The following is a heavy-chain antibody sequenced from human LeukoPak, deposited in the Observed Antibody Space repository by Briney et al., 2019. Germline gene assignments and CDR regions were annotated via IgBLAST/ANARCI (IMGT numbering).Heavy chain of an antibody. V-gene: IGHV1-18*01. Sequence: GASVKVSCKASGYTFTSYGISWVRQAPGRGLEWMGWISAYNGNTNYAQKLQGRVTMTTDTSTSTAYMELRSLRSDDTAVYYCARDSPLWMIVVVTDDAFDIWGQGTMVTVSS. CDR3: ARDSPLWMIVVVTDDAFDI. J-gene: IGHJ3*02. CDR1: GYTFTSYG. D-gene: IGHD3-22*01. CDR2: ISAYNGNT.